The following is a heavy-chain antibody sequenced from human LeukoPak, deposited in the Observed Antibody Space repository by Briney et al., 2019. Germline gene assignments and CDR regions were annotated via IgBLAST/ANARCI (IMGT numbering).Heavy chain of an antibody. Sequence: GASVKVSCKASGGTFSSYAISWVRQAPGQGLEWMGGIIPIFGTANYAQKFQGRVTITADESTSTAYMELNSLRAEDTAVYYCAKEAGGYSYGDKPYYFDYWGQGTLVTVSS. J-gene: IGHJ4*02. CDR1: GGTFSSYA. V-gene: IGHV1-69*01. D-gene: IGHD5-18*01. CDR3: AKEAGGYSYGDKPYYFDY. CDR2: IIPIFGTA.